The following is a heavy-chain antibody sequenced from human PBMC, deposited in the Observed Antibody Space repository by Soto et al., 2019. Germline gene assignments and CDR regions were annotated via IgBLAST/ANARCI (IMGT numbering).Heavy chain of an antibody. CDR1: GGTFSSSA. D-gene: IGHD4-4*01. CDR2: IIPLFRTP. V-gene: IGHV1-69*05. CDR3: ARDNDRLQLGGNYYYILNV. J-gene: IGHJ6*02. Sequence: QVQLVQSGAEMKEPGSSVKVSCKTSGGTFSSSAISWLRQAPGQGLEWMGGIIPLFRTPDYAQKFQGRVTIAPDESTRTAYMELSSLRSEDTAVYYCARDNDRLQLGGNYYYILNVWGQGTTIPVSS.